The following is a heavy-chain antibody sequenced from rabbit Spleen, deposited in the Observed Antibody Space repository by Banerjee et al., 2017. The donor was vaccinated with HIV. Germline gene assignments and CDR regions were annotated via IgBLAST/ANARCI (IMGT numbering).Heavy chain of an antibody. CDR3: ARNYVNVFDP. CDR1: GFDFRRYY. Sequence: HLKETGGGLVQPGGSLTLSCKASGFDFRRYYLSWVRQAPGKGLEWIGIIDVGEGNTDYASWVNGRFSISRENTQNTVSLQLDSLTAADTATYFCARNYVNVFDPWGPGTLVTVS. V-gene: IGHV1S7*01. CDR2: IDVGEGNT. J-gene: IGHJ2*01. D-gene: IGHD1-1*01.